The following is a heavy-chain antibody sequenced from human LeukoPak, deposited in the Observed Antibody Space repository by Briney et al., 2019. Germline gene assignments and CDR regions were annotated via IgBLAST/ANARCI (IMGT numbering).Heavy chain of an antibody. CDR1: GFAVSKKY. J-gene: IGHJ4*02. CDR2: IYSGGGT. D-gene: IGHD6-13*01. Sequence: GGSLRLSCAASGFAVSKKYMTWVRQAPGKGLEWVSSIYSGGGTYYADSVKGRFTISRDNSKNTLNLQMNSLRTEDTAVYYCATEAGVDWGQGTLVTVSS. CDR3: ATEAGVD. V-gene: IGHV3-66*01.